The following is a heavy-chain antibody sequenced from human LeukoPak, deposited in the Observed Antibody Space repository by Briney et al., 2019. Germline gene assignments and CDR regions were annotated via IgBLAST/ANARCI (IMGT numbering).Heavy chain of an antibody. CDR3: ARSVEVTTIFGFDP. V-gene: IGHV4-61*02. J-gene: IGHJ5*02. D-gene: IGHD5-24*01. CDR1: GGSISSGSYY. Sequence: SQTLSLTCTVSGGSISSGSYYWSWIRQPAGKGLEWIGRIYTSGSTNYNPSLKSRVTISVDTSKNQFSLKLSSVTAADTAVYYCARSVEVTTIFGFDPWGQGTLVTVSS. CDR2: IYTSGST.